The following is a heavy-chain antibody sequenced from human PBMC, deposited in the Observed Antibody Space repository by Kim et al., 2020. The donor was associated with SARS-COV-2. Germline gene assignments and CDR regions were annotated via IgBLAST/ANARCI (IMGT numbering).Heavy chain of an antibody. CDR2: IIGSGTTI. CDR1: GFTFSSYE. D-gene: IGHD4-4*01. V-gene: IGHV3-48*03. J-gene: IGHJ4*02. CDR3: AREPNYSPFDY. Sequence: GGSLRLSCAASGFTFSSYEMNWVRQAPGKGLEWVSYIIGSGTTIYYADSVRCRFTISRDNDKNSLYLQMNSLRAEDTAVYYCAREPNYSPFDYWGQGTLVTVSS.